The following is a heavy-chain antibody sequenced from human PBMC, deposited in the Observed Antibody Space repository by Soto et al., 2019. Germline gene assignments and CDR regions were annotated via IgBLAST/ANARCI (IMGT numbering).Heavy chain of an antibody. V-gene: IGHV3-11*01. J-gene: IGHJ6*03. CDR2: ISSSGSTI. CDR1: GFTFSDYY. D-gene: IGHD6-19*01. Sequence: GGSLRLSCAASGFTFSDYYMSWIRQAPGKGLEWVSYISSSGSTIYNADSVKGRFTISRDNAKNSLYLQMNSLRAEDTAVYYCARTSYSSGFFNYYYYMDVWGKGTTVTVSS. CDR3: ARTSYSSGFFNYYYYMDV.